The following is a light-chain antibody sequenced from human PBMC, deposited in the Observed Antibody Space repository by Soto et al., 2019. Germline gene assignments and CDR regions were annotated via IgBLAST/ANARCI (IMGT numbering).Light chain of an antibody. Sequence: QSALTQPASVSGSPGQSITISCTGTNSDVGRYNYVSWYQQVPGKAPKLIIYDFSNRPSGVSDRFSGSKSGNTASLTISGLHAEDDAGYFCSSFTNNNLLILFGGGTQLAVL. CDR2: DFS. CDR1: NSDVGRYNY. V-gene: IGLV2-14*03. J-gene: IGLJ2*01. CDR3: SSFTNNNLLIL.